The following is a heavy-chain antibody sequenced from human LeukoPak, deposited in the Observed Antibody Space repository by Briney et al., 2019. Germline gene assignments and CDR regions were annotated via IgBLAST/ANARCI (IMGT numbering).Heavy chain of an antibody. D-gene: IGHD6-6*01. V-gene: IGHV1-18*01. Sequence: ASVKVSCKASGYTFTSYGISWVRQAPGQGLEWMGWISAYNGNTNYAQKLQGRVTMTTDTSTSTAYMELRSLRSDDTAVYYCARGGWYPNIAARPLDYWGQGTLVTVSS. CDR3: ARGGWYPNIAARPLDY. CDR2: ISAYNGNT. CDR1: GYTFTSYG. J-gene: IGHJ4*02.